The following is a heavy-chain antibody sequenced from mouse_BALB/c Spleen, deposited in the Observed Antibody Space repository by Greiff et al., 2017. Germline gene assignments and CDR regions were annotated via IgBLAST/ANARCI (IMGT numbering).Heavy chain of an antibody. CDR2: ISSGSSTI. CDR1: GFTFSSFG. D-gene: IGHD1-1*01. J-gene: IGHJ2*01. V-gene: IGHV5-17*02. CDR3: ARSFYGSRFDY. Sequence: EVKLVESGGGLVQPGGSRKLSCAASGFTFSSFGMHWVRQAPEKGLEWVAYISSGSSTIYYADTVKGRFTISRDNPKNTLFLQMTSLRSEDTAMYYCARSFYGSRFDYWGQGTTLTVSS.